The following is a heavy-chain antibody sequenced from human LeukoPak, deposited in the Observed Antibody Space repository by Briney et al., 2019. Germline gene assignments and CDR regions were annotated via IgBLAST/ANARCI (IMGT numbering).Heavy chain of an antibody. D-gene: IGHD2-15*01. CDR3: ARSGCHGGSCYLRYSWLDL. J-gene: IGHJ5*02. Sequence: GGSLRLSCAASGFTFSRSAMDWVRLAPGKGLESVPLMWSDGHNKYYADSMKGRFSVSRDSSKNTLFLQMSSLRDEDTAVYYCARSGCHGGSCYLRYSWLDLWGRGTLVTVSS. CDR1: GFTFSRSA. CDR2: MWSDGHNK. V-gene: IGHV3-33*07.